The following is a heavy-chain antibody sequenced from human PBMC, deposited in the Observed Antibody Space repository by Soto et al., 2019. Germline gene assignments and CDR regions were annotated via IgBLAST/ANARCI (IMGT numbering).Heavy chain of an antibody. J-gene: IGHJ6*02. V-gene: IGHV4-34*01. Sequence: PSETLSLTCAVYGGSFSGYYWSWIRQPPGKGLEWIGEINHSGSTNYNPSLKSRVTISVDTPKNQFSLKLSSVTAADTAVYYCARGQFRYSSFYYYYGMDVWGQGTTVTVSS. CDR1: GGSFSGYY. D-gene: IGHD6-13*01. CDR3: ARGQFRYSSFYYYYGMDV. CDR2: INHSGST.